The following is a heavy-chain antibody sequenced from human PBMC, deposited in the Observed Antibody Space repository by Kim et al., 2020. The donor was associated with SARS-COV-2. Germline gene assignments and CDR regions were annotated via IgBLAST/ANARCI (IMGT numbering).Heavy chain of an antibody. V-gene: IGHV3-23*01. CDR1: RFSFSMYA. CDR2: ICGTGENS. J-gene: IGHJ6*02. Sequence: GGSLRLSCVASRFSFSMYAMTWVRQAPGKGLEWVASICGTGENSYYADSVKGRFTISRDNSENTLYLEMNTLRAADTAVYYCAKRLGWRHFFYGMDDWGQGTPVTVSS. D-gene: IGHD2-15*01. CDR3: AKRLGWRHFFYGMDD.